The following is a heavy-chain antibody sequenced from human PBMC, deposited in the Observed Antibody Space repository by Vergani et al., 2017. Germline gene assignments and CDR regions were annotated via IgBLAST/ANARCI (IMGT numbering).Heavy chain of an antibody. D-gene: IGHD6-13*01. CDR2: IYHSGST. CDR1: GGSISSSNW. V-gene: IGHV4-4*02. CDR3: ATSDSSRGPYYFDY. J-gene: IGHJ4*02. Sequence: QVQLQESGPGLVKPSGTLSLTCAVSGGSISSSNWWSWVRQPPGKGLEWIGEIYHSGSTNYNPSLKSRVTISVDTSKNQFSLKLSSVTAADTSLYYSATSDSSRGPYYFDYWGQGTLVTVSS.